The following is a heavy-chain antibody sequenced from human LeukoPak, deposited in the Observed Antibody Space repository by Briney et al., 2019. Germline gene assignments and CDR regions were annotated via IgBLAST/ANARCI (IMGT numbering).Heavy chain of an antibody. CDR1: GFTFSNYW. Sequence: PGGSLRLSCAASGFTFSNYWMHWVRQAPGKGLVWVSRISVDGSSTTYADSVKGRFTISRDNARNTLYLQLNRLRAEDTAVYYCARGPNSNWSGLDFWGQGTLLTVSS. D-gene: IGHD6-6*01. CDR2: ISVDGSST. V-gene: IGHV3-74*01. J-gene: IGHJ4*02. CDR3: ARGPNSNWSGLDF.